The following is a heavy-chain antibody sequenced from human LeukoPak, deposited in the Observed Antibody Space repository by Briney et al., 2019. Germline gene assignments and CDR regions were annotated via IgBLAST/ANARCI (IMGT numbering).Heavy chain of an antibody. D-gene: IGHD6-25*01. Sequence: SETQSLPRTVSGDSLSGYYWIWLRQPPRKGLEWIAFIHSSGTPNYHPSLTGRDSISEDTSNNQFSLDMDAETAADTAVYYWARGGASSEWFDPWGQGTLVTVSS. J-gene: IGHJ5*02. V-gene: IGHV4-59*01. CDR1: GDSLSGYY. CDR2: IHSSGTP. CDR3: ARGGASSEWFDP.